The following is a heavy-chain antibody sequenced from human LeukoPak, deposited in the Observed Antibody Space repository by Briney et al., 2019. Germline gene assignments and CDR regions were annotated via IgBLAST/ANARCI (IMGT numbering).Heavy chain of an antibody. D-gene: IGHD3-22*01. CDR2: IYYSGST. J-gene: IGHJ3*01. Sequence: SETLSLTCTVSGGSISSYYWSWIRQPPGKGLEWIGYIYYSGSTNYNPSLKSRVTISVDTSKNQFSLKLTSVTAADTAVYYCAKSTYYYDTFVNAFDLWGQGTVVTVSS. CDR1: GGSISSYY. V-gene: IGHV4-59*01. CDR3: AKSTYYYDTFVNAFDL.